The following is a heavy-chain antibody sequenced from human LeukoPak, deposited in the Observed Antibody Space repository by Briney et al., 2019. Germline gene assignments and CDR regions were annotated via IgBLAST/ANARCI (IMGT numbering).Heavy chain of an antibody. J-gene: IGHJ4*02. Sequence: PGGSLRLSCAASGFDVSINHMIWVRQAPGKGLEWVSVIYSGGTTYYADSVKGRFTISRDNSKNTLYLQMISLRVEDTAVYYCVGELERRHDPIEYRGQGTLVTVSS. D-gene: IGHD1-1*01. CDR3: VGELERRHDPIEY. V-gene: IGHV3-53*01. CDR2: IYSGGTT. CDR1: GFDVSINH.